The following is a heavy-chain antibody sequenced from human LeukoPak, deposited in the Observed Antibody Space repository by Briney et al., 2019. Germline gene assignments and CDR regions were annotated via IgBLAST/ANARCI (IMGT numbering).Heavy chain of an antibody. Sequence: GESLKISCKGSGYSFTSYWIGWVRQMPGKGLEWMGIIYPGDSDTRYSPSSQGQVTISADKSISTAYLQWSSLKASDTAMYYCARQGGCSGGSCSFDYWGQGTLVTVSS. V-gene: IGHV5-51*01. J-gene: IGHJ4*02. CDR2: IYPGDSDT. CDR1: GYSFTSYW. D-gene: IGHD2-15*01. CDR3: ARQGGCSGGSCSFDY.